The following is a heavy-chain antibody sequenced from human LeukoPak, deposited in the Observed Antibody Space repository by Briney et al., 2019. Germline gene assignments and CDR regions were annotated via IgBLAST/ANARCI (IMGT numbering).Heavy chain of an antibody. Sequence: GGSLRLSCTASGFTFVNYAMSWVRQAPGKGLEWVSYISSSGSTIYYADSVKGRFTISRDNGKNSMYLQMNSLRAEDTAVYYCARLGADYYYYMDVWGKGTTVTISS. CDR3: ARLGADYYYYMDV. V-gene: IGHV3-48*01. J-gene: IGHJ6*03. D-gene: IGHD3-3*01. CDR1: GFTFVNYA. CDR2: ISSSGSTI.